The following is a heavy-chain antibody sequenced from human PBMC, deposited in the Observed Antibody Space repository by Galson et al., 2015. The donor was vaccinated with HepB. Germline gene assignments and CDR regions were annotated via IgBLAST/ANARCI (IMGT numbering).Heavy chain of an antibody. J-gene: IGHJ4*02. D-gene: IGHD3-10*01. CDR3: ARPNGYYYGSGSYIPHDY. CDR2: ISSSSSYI. V-gene: IGHV3-21*01. Sequence: SLRLSCAASGFTFSSYSMNWVRQAPGKGLEWVSSISSSSSYIYYADSVKGRFTISRDNAKNSLYLQMNSLRAEDTAVYYCARPNGYYYGSGSYIPHDYWGQGTLVTVSS. CDR1: GFTFSSYS.